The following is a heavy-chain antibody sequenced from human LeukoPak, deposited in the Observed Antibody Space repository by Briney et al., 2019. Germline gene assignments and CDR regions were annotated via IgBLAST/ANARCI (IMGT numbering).Heavy chain of an antibody. D-gene: IGHD3-10*01. J-gene: IGHJ4*02. V-gene: IGHV1-46*03. CDR3: AREELRQAWFGELSPPD. CDR1: GYTFTSYY. Sequence: ASVKVSCKASGYTFTSYYMHWVRHAPGQGLEWMGIINPSGGSTSYAQKFQGRVTMTRDTSTSTVYVELSSLRSEDTAVYYCAREELRQAWFGELSPPDWGQGTLVTASS. CDR2: INPSGGST.